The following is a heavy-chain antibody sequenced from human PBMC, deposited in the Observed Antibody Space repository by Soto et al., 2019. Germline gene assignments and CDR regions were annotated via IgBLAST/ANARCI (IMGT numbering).Heavy chain of an antibody. CDR1: GFTFTSSA. CDR3: AAGDAYYYESSGYSLDY. V-gene: IGHV1-58*01. CDR2: IVVGSGNT. D-gene: IGHD3-22*01. Sequence: QMQLVQSGPEVKKPGTSVKVSCKASGFTFTSSAVQWVRQARGQRLEWIGWIVVGSGNTNYAQKFQERVTITRDMSTSTAYMELSSLRSEDTAVYYCAAGDAYYYESSGYSLDYWGQGTLVTVSS. J-gene: IGHJ4*02.